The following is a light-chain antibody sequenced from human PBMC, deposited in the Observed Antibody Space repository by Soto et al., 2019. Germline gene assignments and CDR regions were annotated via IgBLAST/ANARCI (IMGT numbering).Light chain of an antibody. CDR1: QSVLYSSNHQTY. V-gene: IGKV4-1*01. CDR2: WAS. CDR3: QQYYSTYT. J-gene: IGKJ2*01. Sequence: DIVMTQSPDSLAVSLGERATINCKSIQSVLYSSNHQTYLAWYQQKPGQPPKLLIYWASTRESGVPDRFSGSGSGTDFTLPISSLQAEDVAVYYCQQYYSTYTFGQGNKLEIK.